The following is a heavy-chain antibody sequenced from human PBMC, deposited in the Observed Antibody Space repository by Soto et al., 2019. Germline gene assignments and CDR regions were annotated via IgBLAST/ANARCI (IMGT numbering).Heavy chain of an antibody. CDR2: IYYSGST. Sequence: SETLSLTCTVSGGSISSYYWSWIRQPPGKGLEWIGYIYYSGSTNYNPSLKSRVTISVDTSKNQFSLKLSSVTAADTAVYYCARQGNWNYVAGVLEDWFDPWGQGTLVTVSS. J-gene: IGHJ5*02. CDR1: GGSISSYY. D-gene: IGHD1-7*01. CDR3: ARQGNWNYVAGVLEDWFDP. V-gene: IGHV4-59*08.